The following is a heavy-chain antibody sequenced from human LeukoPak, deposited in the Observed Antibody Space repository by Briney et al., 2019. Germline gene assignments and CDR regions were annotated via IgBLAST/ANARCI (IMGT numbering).Heavy chain of an antibody. J-gene: IGHJ4*02. V-gene: IGHV3-33*01. D-gene: IGHD3-16*01. Sequence: GGSLRLSCAASGSTFRNYGKHWVRHAPGKGLEWVAVIWYDGSNKYYADSVKGRFTISRDNSRSTLYLQMNSLRAEDTAVYYCARVQGDFDYWGQGTLVTVSS. CDR1: GSTFRNYG. CDR2: IWYDGSNK. CDR3: ARVQGDFDY.